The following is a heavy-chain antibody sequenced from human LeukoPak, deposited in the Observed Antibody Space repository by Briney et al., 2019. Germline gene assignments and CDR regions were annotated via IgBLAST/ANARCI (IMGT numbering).Heavy chain of an antibody. CDR3: ARDSDCSSTSCYNAFDI. CDR2: IKQDGSEK. Sequence: GGSLRLSCAASGFTFSSYWMSWVRQDPGKGLEWVANIKQDGSEKYYVDSVKGRFTISRDNAKNSLYLQMNSLRAEDTAVYYCARDSDCSSTSCYNAFDIWGQGTMVTVSS. V-gene: IGHV3-7*01. D-gene: IGHD2-2*02. CDR1: GFTFSSYW. J-gene: IGHJ3*02.